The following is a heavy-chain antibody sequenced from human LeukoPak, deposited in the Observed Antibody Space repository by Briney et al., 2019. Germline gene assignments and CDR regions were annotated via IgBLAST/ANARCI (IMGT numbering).Heavy chain of an antibody. J-gene: IGHJ5*01. CDR3: ARVGGSSWSTNWFDS. D-gene: IGHD6-13*01. Sequence: KTSETLSLTCAVYGGSFSGYYWSWIRQPPGKGLEWIGEINHSGSTNYNPSLKSRVTISVDTSKNQFSLKLTSVTAADTAVYYCARVGGSSWSTNWFDSWGQGTLVTVSS. V-gene: IGHV4-34*01. CDR2: INHSGST. CDR1: GGSFSGYY.